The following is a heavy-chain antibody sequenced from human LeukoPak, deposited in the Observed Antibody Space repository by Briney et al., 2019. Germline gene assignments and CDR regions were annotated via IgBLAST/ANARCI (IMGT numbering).Heavy chain of an antibody. V-gene: IGHV1-2*02. J-gene: IGHJ5*02. D-gene: IGHD6-19*01. CDR1: GYTFTGYY. CDR3: ARGKAVAATNWFDP. Sequence: ASVKVSCKASGYTFTGYYMHWVRQAPGQGLEWMGWINPNSGGTNYAQKFQGRVTMTRDTSISTVYMELSSLRSEDTAVYYCARGKAVAATNWFDPWGQGTLVTVSS. CDR2: INPNSGGT.